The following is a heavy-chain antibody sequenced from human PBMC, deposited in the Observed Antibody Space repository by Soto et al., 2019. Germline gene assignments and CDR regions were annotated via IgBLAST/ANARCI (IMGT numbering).Heavy chain of an antibody. CDR1: GFTFSSYA. D-gene: IGHD5-18*01. V-gene: IGHV3-23*01. Sequence: LRLSCAASGFTFSSYAMSWVRQAPGKGLEWVSAISGSGGSTYYADSVKGRFTISRDNSKNTLYLQMNSLRAEDTAVYYCAKDLHTAMVTYFDYWGQGTLVTAPQ. J-gene: IGHJ4*02. CDR2: ISGSGGST. CDR3: AKDLHTAMVTYFDY.